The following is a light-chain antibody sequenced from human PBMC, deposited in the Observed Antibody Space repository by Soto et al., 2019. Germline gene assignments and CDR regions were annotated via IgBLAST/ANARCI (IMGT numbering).Light chain of an antibody. CDR2: GAS. V-gene: IGKV3-15*01. CDR1: QRVSNN. CDR3: QHYSNWPPT. J-gene: IGKJ4*01. Sequence: EIVMTQSPVTLSVSPGERATLSCRASQRVSNNLAWYQQKPGQAPRLLIYGASTRATGFPARFSGSGSGTEFTLTFSSLQSEDFAVYYCQHYSNWPPTFGGGTNVEIK.